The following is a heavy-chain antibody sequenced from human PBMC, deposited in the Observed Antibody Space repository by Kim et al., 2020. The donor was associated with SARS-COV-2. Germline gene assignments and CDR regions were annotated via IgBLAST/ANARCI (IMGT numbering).Heavy chain of an antibody. CDR1: GGSVSSSSFY. Sequence: SETLSLTCTVSGGSVSSSSFYWGWIRQPPGKGLEWIGSIYYSGSTYYNPSLKSRVTISVDTSKNQFSLKLGSVTAADTAVYYCASIGYYDSSGPLYWGQG. CDR3: ASIGYYDSSGPLY. V-gene: IGHV4-39*01. D-gene: IGHD3-22*01. CDR2: IYYSGST. J-gene: IGHJ4*02.